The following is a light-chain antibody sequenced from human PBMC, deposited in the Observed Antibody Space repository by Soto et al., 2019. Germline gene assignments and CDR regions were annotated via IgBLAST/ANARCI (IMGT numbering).Light chain of an antibody. J-gene: IGKJ5*01. CDR2: AAS. CDR3: QQYYSFPRT. V-gene: IGKV1-9*01. CDR1: QGISSY. Sequence: DIQLTQSPSFLSASVGDRVTISCRASQGISSYLAWYQYKPGKAPNLLISAASTLQSGVPSRFSGSGSGTDFTLTISCLQSEDFATYYCQQYYSFPRTFGQGTRLEIK.